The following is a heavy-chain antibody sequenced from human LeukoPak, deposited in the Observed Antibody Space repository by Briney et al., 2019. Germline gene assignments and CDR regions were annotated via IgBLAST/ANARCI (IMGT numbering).Heavy chain of an antibody. J-gene: IGHJ4*02. CDR3: ARGGAYFDY. CDR2: IYYSGST. D-gene: IGHD3-16*01. CDR1: GGSISSYY. V-gene: IGHV4-59*01. Sequence: SSETLSLTCTVSGGSISSYYWSWIRQPPGKGLEWIGYIYYSGSTNYIPSLKSRVTISVDTSKNQFSLKLSSVTAADTAVYYCARGGAYFDYWGQGTLVTVSS.